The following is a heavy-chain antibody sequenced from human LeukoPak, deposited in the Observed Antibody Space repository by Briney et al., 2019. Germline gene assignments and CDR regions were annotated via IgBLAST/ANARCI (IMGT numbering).Heavy chain of an antibody. J-gene: IGHJ4*02. CDR1: GFTFSTYG. Sequence: GGSLRLSCAASGFTFSTYGMSWARQAPGKGMEWVSGIGDSGASTYYAGSVKGRFTISKENSKKPLYLQMNSLRAEDTAVYYCAGRGTRWLQPRDYWGQGTLVTVSS. CDR3: AGRGTRWLQPRDY. D-gene: IGHD5-24*01. CDR2: IGDSGAST. V-gene: IGHV3-23*01.